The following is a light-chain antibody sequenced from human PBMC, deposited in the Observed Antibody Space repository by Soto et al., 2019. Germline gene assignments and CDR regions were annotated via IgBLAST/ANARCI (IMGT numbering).Light chain of an antibody. CDR2: GNN. CDR3: AAWDDSLNVV. Sequence: QPVLTQPPSASGTPGQRVTISCSGSNSNIGSRTVNWYQQLPGTAPKLLMSGNNQRPSGVPDRFSGSKSGASASLAINGLQSEDADDYYCAAWDDSLNVVFGGGTKLTGL. J-gene: IGLJ2*01. V-gene: IGLV1-44*01. CDR1: NSNIGSRT.